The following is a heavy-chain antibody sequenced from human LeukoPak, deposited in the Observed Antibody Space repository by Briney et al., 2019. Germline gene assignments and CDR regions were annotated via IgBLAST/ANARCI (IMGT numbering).Heavy chain of an antibody. CDR1: GYTFTGYY. J-gene: IGHJ4*02. Sequence: ASVKVSCKASGYTFTGYYMHWVQQAPGQGLEWMGWINPNSGGTNYAQKFQGRVTTTRDTSISTAYMELSRLRSDDTAVYYCARGQRITMVRGVTIATPTNDYWGQGTLVTVSS. V-gene: IGHV1-2*02. CDR2: INPNSGGT. D-gene: IGHD3-10*01. CDR3: ARGQRITMVRGVTIATPTNDY.